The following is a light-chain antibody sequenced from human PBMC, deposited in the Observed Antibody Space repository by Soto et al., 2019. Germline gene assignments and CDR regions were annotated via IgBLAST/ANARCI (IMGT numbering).Light chain of an antibody. CDR1: QSVLYSSNNKKY. CDR2: WAS. Sequence: DIVMTQSPDSLAVSLGERATINCKSSQSVLYSSNNKKYLAWYQQKPGQPPKLLIYWASTRESGVPDRFSGSGSGTDFTLAISSLQAEDVAVYYCQQYYNPPRTFGQGTKVEVK. V-gene: IGKV4-1*01. J-gene: IGKJ1*01. CDR3: QQYYNPPRT.